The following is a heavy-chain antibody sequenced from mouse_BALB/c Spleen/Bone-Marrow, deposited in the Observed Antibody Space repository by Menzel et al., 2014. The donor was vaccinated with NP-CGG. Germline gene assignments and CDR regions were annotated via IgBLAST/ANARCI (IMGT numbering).Heavy chain of an antibody. CDR1: GYSFTSYY. D-gene: IGHD4-1*01. V-gene: IGHV1S135*01. J-gene: IGHJ2*01. CDR3: ARNWDFDY. CDR2: IDPFNGGT. Sequence: VQLQQSGPELMKPGASVKMSCKASGYSFTSYYMHRVKQSHGKSLEWIGYIDPFNGGTSYNQKFKGKATLTVDKSSITAYMHLISLTSEDSAVYYCARNWDFDYWGQGTTLTVSS.